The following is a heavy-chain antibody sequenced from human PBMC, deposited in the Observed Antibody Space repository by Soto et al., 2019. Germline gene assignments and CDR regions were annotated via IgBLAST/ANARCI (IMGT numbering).Heavy chain of an antibody. J-gene: IGHJ4*02. Sequence: GGSLRLSCAASGFTFSSYGMHWVRQAPGKGLEWVAVIWYDGSNKYYVDSVKGRFTISRDNSKNTLYLQMNSLRAEDTAVYYCATCSGGSCYSYDYWGQGTLVTVSS. CDR1: GFTFSSYG. D-gene: IGHD2-15*01. V-gene: IGHV3-33*01. CDR3: ATCSGGSCYSYDY. CDR2: IWYDGSNK.